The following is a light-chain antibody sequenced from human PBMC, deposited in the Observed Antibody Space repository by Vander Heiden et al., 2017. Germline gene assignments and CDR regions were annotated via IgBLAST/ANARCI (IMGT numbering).Light chain of an antibody. CDR1: QSVSSNY. J-gene: IGKJ1*01. CDR2: GAS. Sequence: IVLTQSPDTLSLSPGERATLSCRASQSVSSNYLAWYQHKPGQAPRLLIYGASNRATGIPDRFSGSGSGTDFTLTVSKLEPEDFAVYYCHQYDRSRTFGQGTKVEIK. V-gene: IGKV3-20*01. CDR3: HQYDRSRT.